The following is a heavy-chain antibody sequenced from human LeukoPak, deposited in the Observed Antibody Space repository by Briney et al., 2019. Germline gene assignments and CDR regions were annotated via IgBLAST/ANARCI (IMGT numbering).Heavy chain of an antibody. CDR1: GYTFTSNA. CDR3: ARGAAEGLDR. Sequence: ASVNVSCKASGYTFTSNAMHWVRQAPGQRPEGMGWINTGNGNTKYSQKFQGRVTISRDTSANTAYMEVSSLRSEDTAVYYCARGAAEGLDRWGQGTLVTVSS. D-gene: IGHD6-13*01. CDR2: INTGNGNT. V-gene: IGHV1-3*04. J-gene: IGHJ5*02.